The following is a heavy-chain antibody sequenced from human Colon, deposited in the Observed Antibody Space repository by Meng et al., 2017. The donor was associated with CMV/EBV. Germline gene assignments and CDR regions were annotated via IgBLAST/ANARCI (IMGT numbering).Heavy chain of an antibody. J-gene: IGHJ4*02. Sequence: QVQLVQSGAEVKGPGASVKVSCKTSGYTFNGYFMHWVRQAPGQGLEWMGWINPVTGDTGYAQKFQVRVTMTRDTSISTAYMELSSLRSDDTVVYYCATFGGDFDYWGQGTLVTVSS. V-gene: IGHV1-2*02. D-gene: IGHD3-3*01. CDR3: ATFGGDFDY. CDR1: GYTFNGYF. CDR2: INPVTGDT.